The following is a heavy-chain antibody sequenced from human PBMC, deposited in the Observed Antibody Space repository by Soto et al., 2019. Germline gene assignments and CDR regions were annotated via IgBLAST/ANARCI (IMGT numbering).Heavy chain of an antibody. CDR3: ARGVDTAMAY. CDR2: INHSGST. J-gene: IGHJ4*02. CDR1: GGSFSGYY. Sequence: QVQLQQWGARLLKPSETLSLTCAVYGGSFSGYYWSWIRQPPGKGLEWIGEINHSGSTNYNPSLKSRVTISVDTSKNQFSLKLSSVTAADTAVYYCARGVDTAMAYWGQGTLVTVSS. D-gene: IGHD5-18*01. V-gene: IGHV4-34*01.